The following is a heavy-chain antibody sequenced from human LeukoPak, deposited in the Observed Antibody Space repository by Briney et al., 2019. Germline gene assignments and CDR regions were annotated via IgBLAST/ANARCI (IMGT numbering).Heavy chain of an antibody. Sequence: PGGSLRLSCAASGFTFSSYAMSWVRQAPGKGLEWVSAISGSGRSTYYADSVKGRFTISRDNSKNTLYLQMNSLRAEDTAVYYCAKDATYYDFWSGYRSYYYGMDVWGQGTTVTVSS. V-gene: IGHV3-23*01. CDR1: GFTFSSYA. CDR3: AKDATYYDFWSGYRSYYYGMDV. D-gene: IGHD3-3*01. CDR2: ISGSGRST. J-gene: IGHJ6*02.